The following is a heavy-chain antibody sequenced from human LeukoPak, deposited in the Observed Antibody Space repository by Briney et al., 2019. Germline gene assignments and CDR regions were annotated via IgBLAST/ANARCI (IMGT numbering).Heavy chain of an antibody. V-gene: IGHV3-74*01. CDR2: INSDGSTT. D-gene: IGHD6-19*01. CDR3: ARVIYSGWEGELSD. Sequence: PGDPLSLFCAGCGFILSGYWVHWARKAEGAGLVLVQRINSDGSTTSYADSVMGRFTISRDNAKNTLYLQMNSLRAEDTAVYYCARVIYSGWEGELSDWGQGTLVTVSS. J-gene: IGHJ4*02. CDR1: GFILSGYW.